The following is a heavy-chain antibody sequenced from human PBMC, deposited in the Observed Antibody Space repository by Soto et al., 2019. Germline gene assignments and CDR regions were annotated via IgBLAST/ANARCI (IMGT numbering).Heavy chain of an antibody. CDR3: ARDRDVVVVVAAFYFDY. D-gene: IGHD2-15*01. CDR2: INPSGGST. CDR1: GYTFTSYY. V-gene: IGHV1-46*01. Sequence: ASVKVSCKASGYTFTSYYIHWVRQAPGQGLEWMGLINPSGGSTTYAQKFQGRVTTTRDTSTSTVYMELSSLKSEDTAVYFCARDRDVVVVVAAFYFDYWGQRTLVTVSS. J-gene: IGHJ4*02.